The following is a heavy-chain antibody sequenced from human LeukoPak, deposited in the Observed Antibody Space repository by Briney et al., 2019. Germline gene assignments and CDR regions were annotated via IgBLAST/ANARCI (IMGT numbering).Heavy chain of an antibody. V-gene: IGHV3-7*03. J-gene: IGHJ4*02. CDR3: AKAPAASCIGSNCYHFDW. CDR2: IDQDGSEK. CDR1: AFTFSSYW. D-gene: IGHD2-15*01. Sequence: GGSLRLSCAASAFTFSSYWMSWVRQAPGNGLEWVANIDQDGSEKYYVESMKGRITISRDTAKNSLYLQMNSLRAEDTAVYYCAKAPAASCIGSNCYHFDWWGQGTLVTVSS.